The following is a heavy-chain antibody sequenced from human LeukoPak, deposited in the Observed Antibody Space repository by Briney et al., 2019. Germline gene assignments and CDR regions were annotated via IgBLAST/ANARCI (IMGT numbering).Heavy chain of an antibody. J-gene: IGHJ4*02. D-gene: IGHD3-10*01. V-gene: IGHV4-30-2*01. Sequence: SETLSLTCAVSGGSIFSGDYSWNWIRQPPGRGLEWIGYMYHGGTIYYNPSLKSRVTISVDRPKNQFSLKLFSMTAADAAVYFCARGSGYYGSGSPYLDSWGQGTLVTVSS. CDR1: GGSIFSGDYS. CDR2: MYHGGTI. CDR3: ARGSGYYGSGSPYLDS.